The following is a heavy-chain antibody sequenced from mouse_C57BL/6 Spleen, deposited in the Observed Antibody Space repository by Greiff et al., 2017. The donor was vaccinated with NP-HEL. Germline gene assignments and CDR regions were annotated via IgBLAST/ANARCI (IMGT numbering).Heavy chain of an antibody. V-gene: IGHV1-69*01. CDR1: GYTFTSYW. Sequence: QVQLQQPGAELVMPGASVKLSCKASGYTFTSYWMHWVKQRPGQGLEWIGEIDPSDSYTNYNQKFKGKSTLTVDKSSSTAYMQLSSLTSEDSAVYYCARAITTVVATGGYFDVWGTGTTVTVSS. D-gene: IGHD1-1*01. CDR2: IDPSDSYT. J-gene: IGHJ1*03. CDR3: ARAITTVVATGGYFDV.